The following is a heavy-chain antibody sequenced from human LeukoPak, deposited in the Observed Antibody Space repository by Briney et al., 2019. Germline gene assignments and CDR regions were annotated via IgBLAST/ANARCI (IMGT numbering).Heavy chain of an antibody. CDR2: IYYSGST. D-gene: IGHD2-21*02. J-gene: IGHJ4*02. CDR3: AGAYCGGDCYLQPPVY. V-gene: IGHV4-39*07. CDR1: GGSISSSSYY. Sequence: SETLSLTCTVSGGSISSSSYYWGWIRQPPGKGLEWIGSIYYSGSTNFNPSLKSRVTISVDTSKNQFSLKLSSVTAADTAVYYWAGAYCGGDCYLQPPVYWGQGTLVTGSS.